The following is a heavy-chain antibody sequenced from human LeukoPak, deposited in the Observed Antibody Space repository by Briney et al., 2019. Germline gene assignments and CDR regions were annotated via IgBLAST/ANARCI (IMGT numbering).Heavy chain of an antibody. CDR1: GFTVSSYW. CDR2: IKQDGSEK. CDR3: ARDAVVAVAGMYYFDY. Sequence: PGGSLRLSCAASGFTVSSYWVSWVRQAPGEGLEWVANIKQDGSEKYYVDSVKGRFTISRDNAKNSLYLQMNSLRAEDTAVYYCARDAVVAVAGMYYFDYWGQGTLVTVSS. V-gene: IGHV3-7*01. J-gene: IGHJ4*02. D-gene: IGHD6-19*01.